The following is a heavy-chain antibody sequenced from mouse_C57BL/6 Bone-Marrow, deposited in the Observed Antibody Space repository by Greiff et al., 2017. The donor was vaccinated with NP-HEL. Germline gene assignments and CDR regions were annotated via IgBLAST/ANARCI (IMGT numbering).Heavy chain of an antibody. J-gene: IGHJ2*01. CDR1: GYTFTDYY. CDR2: INPNNGGT. Sequence: VQLKQSGPELVKPGASVKISCKASGYTFTDYYMNWVKQSHGKSLEWIGDINPNNGGTSYNQKFKGKATLTVDKSSSTAYMELRSLTSEDSAVYYCAREGAPYYFDYWGQGTTLTVSS. CDR3: AREGAPYYFDY. V-gene: IGHV1-26*01. D-gene: IGHD3-1*01.